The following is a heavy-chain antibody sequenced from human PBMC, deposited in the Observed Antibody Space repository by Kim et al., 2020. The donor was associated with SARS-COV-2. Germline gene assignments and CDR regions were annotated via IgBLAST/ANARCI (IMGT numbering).Heavy chain of an antibody. CDR2: IWYDGSNK. D-gene: IGHD3-22*01. CDR3: ARDGRYDSSGYSVEAFDI. J-gene: IGHJ3*02. V-gene: IGHV3-33*01. CDR1: GFTFSSYG. Sequence: GGSLRLSCAASGFTFSSYGMHWVRQAPGKGLEWVAVIWYDGSNKYYADSVKGRFTISRDNSKNTLYLQMNSLRAEDTAVYYCARDGRYDSSGYSVEAFDIWGQGTMVTVSS.